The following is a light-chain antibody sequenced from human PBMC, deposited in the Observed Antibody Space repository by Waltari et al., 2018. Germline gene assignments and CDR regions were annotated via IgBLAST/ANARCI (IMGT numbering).Light chain of an antibody. CDR1: SSDVGGYHY. CDR2: EVS. V-gene: IGLV2-14*01. Sequence: QSALTQPASVSGSPGQSVTISCTGTSSDVGGYHYASWYQQHPGKAPKLMIFEVSYRPSGVSDRFSGSKSGNTASLTISGLQAEDEADYYCSSYIGSSTLELFGGGTSLTVL. J-gene: IGLJ2*01. CDR3: SSYIGSSTLEL.